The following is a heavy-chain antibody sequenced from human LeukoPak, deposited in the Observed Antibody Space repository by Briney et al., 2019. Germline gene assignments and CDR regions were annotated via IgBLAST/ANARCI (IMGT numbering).Heavy chain of an antibody. CDR1: GFTFDDYG. J-gene: IGHJ4*02. Sequence: GGSLRLSCAASGFTFDDYGMSCVRQAPGKGLEWVSGINWNGGNTDYADSVKGRFTISRDSSKNTLYLQMNSLRAEDTAVYYCAKNYGDYVSSRFDCWGQGTLVTVSS. D-gene: IGHD4-17*01. CDR3: AKNYGDYVSSRFDC. CDR2: INWNGGNT. V-gene: IGHV3-20*04.